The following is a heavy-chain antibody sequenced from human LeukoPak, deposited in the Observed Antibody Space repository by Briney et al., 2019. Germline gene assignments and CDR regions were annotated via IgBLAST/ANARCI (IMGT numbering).Heavy chain of an antibody. CDR2: IYSGGST. Sequence: PGGSLRLSCAASGFTVSSNYMSWVRQAPGKGLEWVSVIYSGGSTYYADSVKGRFTISRDNSKNTLYLQMNSLRAEDTAVYYCAKVFEDIVVVVAAIFDYWGQGTLVTVSS. V-gene: IGHV3-53*01. D-gene: IGHD2-15*01. CDR1: GFTVSSNY. J-gene: IGHJ4*02. CDR3: AKVFEDIVVVVAAIFDY.